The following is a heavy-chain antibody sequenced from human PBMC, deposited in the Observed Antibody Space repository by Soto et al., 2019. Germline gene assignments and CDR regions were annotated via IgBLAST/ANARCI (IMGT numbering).Heavy chain of an antibody. J-gene: IGHJ4*02. CDR1: GFTFSSYS. V-gene: IGHV3-21*01. Sequence: EVQLVESGGGLVKPGGSLRLSCAASGFTFSSYSMNWVRQAPGKGLEWVSSISSSSSYIYYADSVKGRFTISRDNAKNSLYLQMNSLRAEDTAVYYCARVDILGMVGAAFGYWGQGTLVTVSS. CDR2: ISSSSSYI. D-gene: IGHD2-15*01. CDR3: ARVDILGMVGAAFGY.